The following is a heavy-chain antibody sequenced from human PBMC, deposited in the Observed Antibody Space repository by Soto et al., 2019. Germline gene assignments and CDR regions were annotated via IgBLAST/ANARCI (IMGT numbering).Heavy chain of an antibody. V-gene: IGHV3-74*01. Sequence: PGGSLRLSCAASGFTFSTYWMNWIRQVPGKGLEWVSRINSDASHTYYADSVKGRFTISRDNAKNTLHLEMNSLRAEDTAVYYCVSDGQCVATSSYGSWFDPWGQGTLVTVSS. J-gene: IGHJ5*02. CDR2: INSDASHT. CDR3: VSDGQCVATSSYGSWFDP. D-gene: IGHD2-2*01. CDR1: GFTFSTYW.